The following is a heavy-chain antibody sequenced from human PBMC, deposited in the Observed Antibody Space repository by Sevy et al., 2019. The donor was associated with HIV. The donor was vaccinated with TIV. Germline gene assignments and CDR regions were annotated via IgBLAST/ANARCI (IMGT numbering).Heavy chain of an antibody. CDR3: ARGPAYLY. Sequence: GGSLRLSCAVSGFTFSDYAMSWVRQPPGGGLEWVSGFGGSGDRTFYADSVKGRFTISRDNSRSTLSLEMNDLRDDDTAFYYCARGPAYLYWGQGTLVTVSS. J-gene: IGHJ4*02. CDR2: FGGSGDRT. CDR1: GFTFSDYA. V-gene: IGHV3-23*01. D-gene: IGHD2-2*01.